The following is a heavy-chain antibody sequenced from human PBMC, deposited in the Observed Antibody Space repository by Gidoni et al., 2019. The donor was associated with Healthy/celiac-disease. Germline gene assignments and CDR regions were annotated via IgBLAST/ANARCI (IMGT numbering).Heavy chain of an antibody. CDR1: GGSISSYY. J-gene: IGHJ6*02. D-gene: IGHD3-9*01. CDR3: ARLLRYFDWLWYGMDV. V-gene: IGHV4-59*01. Sequence: QVQLQESGPGLVTPSETLSLTCTVSGGSISSYYWSWIRQPPGKGLEWIGYSYYSGSTNYNPSLKSRVTISVDTSKNQFSLKLSSVTAADTAVYYCARLLRYFDWLWYGMDVWGQGTTVTVSS. CDR2: SYYSGST.